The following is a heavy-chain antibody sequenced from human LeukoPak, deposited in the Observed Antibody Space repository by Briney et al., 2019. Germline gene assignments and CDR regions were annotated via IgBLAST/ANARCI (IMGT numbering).Heavy chain of an antibody. D-gene: IGHD3-22*01. CDR2: ISWNSGSI. CDR1: GFTFDDYA. CDR3: AKAYYYDSSGGDAFDI. V-gene: IGHV3-9*03. Sequence: GGSLRLSCAVSGFTFDDYAMHWVRQAPGKGLEWVSGISWNSGSIGYADSVKGRFTISRDNAKNSLYLQMNSLRAEDMALYYYAKAYYYDSSGGDAFDIWGQGTMVTVSS. J-gene: IGHJ3*02.